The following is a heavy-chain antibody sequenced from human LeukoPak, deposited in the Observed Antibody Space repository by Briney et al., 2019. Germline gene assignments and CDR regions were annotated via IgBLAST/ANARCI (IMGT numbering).Heavy chain of an antibody. J-gene: IGHJ4*02. CDR1: GYTFTSYY. Sequence: VAPVKVSCKASGYTFTSYYMHWVRQAPGQGLEWMGIINPSGGGTSYSQKFQGRVTMTTDTSTSTLYMELSSLRSEDTAVYYCASGAAAGTFSIGYWGQGTLLTVSS. CDR2: INPSGGGT. V-gene: IGHV1-46*01. CDR3: ASGAAAGTFSIGY. D-gene: IGHD6-13*01.